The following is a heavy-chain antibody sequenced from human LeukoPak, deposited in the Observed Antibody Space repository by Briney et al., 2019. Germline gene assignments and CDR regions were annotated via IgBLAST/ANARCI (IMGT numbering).Heavy chain of an antibody. CDR3: SSQAAADDY. Sequence: PGGSLRLSCAASGFTFSSYAMSWVRQAPGKGLGWVSAISGSGGSTYYADPVKGRFTISRDNSKNTLYLQMNSLRAEDTAVYYCSSQAAADDYRGQGTLVTVSS. CDR1: GFTFSSYA. D-gene: IGHD6-13*01. J-gene: IGHJ4*02. V-gene: IGHV3-23*01. CDR2: ISGSGGST.